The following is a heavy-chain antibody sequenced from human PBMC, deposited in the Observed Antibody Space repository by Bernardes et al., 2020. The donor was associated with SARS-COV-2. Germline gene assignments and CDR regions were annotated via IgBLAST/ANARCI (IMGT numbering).Heavy chain of an antibody. J-gene: IGHJ6*02. CDR3: AIPPTNYDRYGMDV. D-gene: IGHD3-22*01. CDR1: AYPFTGYY. CDR2: INPNSGGT. Sequence: ASVKVSCMAFAYPFTGYYIHWVRQAPGQGLEWMGWINPNSGGTNYAQKFQGRVTMTRDTSISTAYMELNRLTSDDTAVYYCAIPPTNYDRYGMDVWGQGTTVTVSS. V-gene: IGHV1-2*02.